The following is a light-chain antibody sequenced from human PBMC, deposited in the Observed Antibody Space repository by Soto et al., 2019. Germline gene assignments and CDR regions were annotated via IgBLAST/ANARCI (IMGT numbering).Light chain of an antibody. J-gene: IGKJ4*01. V-gene: IGKV1-39*01. CDR1: QSISSY. CDR3: QQSYSTPPG. Sequence: DIQMTQSPSSLSASVGDRVTITCRASQSISSYLNWYQQKPGKAPKLLIYAASSLQSGVPSRFSGSGSGTDFTLTISILQPEDFATYYCQQSYSTPPGFGGGTKVEIK. CDR2: AAS.